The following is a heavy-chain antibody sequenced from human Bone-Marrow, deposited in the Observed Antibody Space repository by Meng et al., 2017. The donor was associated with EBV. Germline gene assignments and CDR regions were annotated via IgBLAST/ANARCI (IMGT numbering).Heavy chain of an antibody. J-gene: IGHJ4*02. CDR1: GGSFSGYY. CDR2: INHSGST. D-gene: IGHD3-22*01. Sequence: GQLQQWGAGLLKPSETLSLTCAVYGGSFSGYYWSWIRQPPGKGLEWIGEINHSGSTNYNPSLKSRVTISVDTSKNQFSLKLSSVTAADTAVYYCARGLGSSGPFDYWGQGTLVTVSS. V-gene: IGHV4-34*01. CDR3: ARGLGSSGPFDY.